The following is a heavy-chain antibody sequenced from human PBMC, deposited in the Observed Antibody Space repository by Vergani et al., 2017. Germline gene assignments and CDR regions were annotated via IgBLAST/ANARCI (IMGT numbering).Heavy chain of an antibody. J-gene: IGHJ4*02. CDR3: AKTEGYGWVEFDY. Sequence: EVQLLESGGGLVQPGGSLRLSCAASGFTFSSYAMSWVRQAPGKGLEWVSVIYSGGSSTYYADSVKGRFTISRDNSKNTLYLQMNSRRAEDTAVYYCAKTEGYGWVEFDYWGQGTLVTVSS. V-gene: IGHV3-23*03. CDR1: GFTFSSYA. D-gene: IGHD5-18*01. CDR2: IYSGGSST.